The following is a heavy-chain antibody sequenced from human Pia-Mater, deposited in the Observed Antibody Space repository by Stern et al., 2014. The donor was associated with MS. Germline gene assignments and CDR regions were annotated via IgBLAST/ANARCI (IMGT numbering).Heavy chain of an antibody. D-gene: IGHD2/OR15-2a*01. V-gene: IGHV3-30*18. CDR3: AKDRQYLTFFFDF. CDR2: ISYDGSK. CDR1: GFSFSSFG. Sequence: VQLVESGGGVVQHGRPLRLAWAASGFSFSSFGMHWVRQATGKGPERVALISYDGSKDYADSVKGRFAISRDNSKNTLYLQMNSLRAEDTAVYYCAKDRQYLTFFFDFWGQGSLVTVSS. J-gene: IGHJ4*02.